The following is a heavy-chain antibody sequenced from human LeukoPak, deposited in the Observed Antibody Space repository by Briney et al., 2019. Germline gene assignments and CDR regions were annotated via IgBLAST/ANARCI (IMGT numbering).Heavy chain of an antibody. Sequence: SETLSLTCTVSGGSISSYYWSWVRQPPGKGLEWIGYIYYSGSTNYNPSPKSRVTISVDTSKSQISLKLSSVTAADTAVYYCASDFERGGSYVDYWGEGALVTVSS. J-gene: IGHJ4*02. CDR3: ASDFERGGSYVDY. V-gene: IGHV4-59*01. CDR1: GGSISSYY. D-gene: IGHD3-3*01. CDR2: IYYSGST.